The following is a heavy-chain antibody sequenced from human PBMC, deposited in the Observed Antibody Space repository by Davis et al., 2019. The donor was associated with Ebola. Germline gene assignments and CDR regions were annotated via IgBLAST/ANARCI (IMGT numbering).Heavy chain of an antibody. CDR2: ISYDGSKK. J-gene: IGHJ4*02. CDR3: AKSDRVDY. V-gene: IGHV3-30*18. CDR1: GFTFSSYG. Sequence: GESLKISCAASGFTFSSYGMHWVRQAPGKGLKWVAVISYDGSKKYYADSAKGRFSISRDNSKNTLFLQMNSLRAEDTAVYYCAKSDRVDYWGQGTLVTVSS.